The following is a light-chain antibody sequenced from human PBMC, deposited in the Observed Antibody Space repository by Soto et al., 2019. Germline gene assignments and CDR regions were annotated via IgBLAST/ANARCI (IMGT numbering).Light chain of an antibody. J-gene: IGLJ1*01. CDR3: SSYTADMTYV. CDR2: DVW. V-gene: IGLV2-14*03. CDR1: GSDIGGYNY. Sequence: QSALTQPACVSGSPGQSITIYCIGTGSDIGGYNYVSWYQQHPGKAPTLMIYDVWARPLGVSHRFSGSKSGNTASLTISGLQGDDEADYYCSSYTADMTYVFGTGTKVTVL.